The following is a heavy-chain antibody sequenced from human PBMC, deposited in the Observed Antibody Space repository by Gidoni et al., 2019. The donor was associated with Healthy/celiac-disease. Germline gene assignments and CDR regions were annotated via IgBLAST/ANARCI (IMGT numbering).Heavy chain of an antibody. D-gene: IGHD2-15*01. J-gene: IGHJ3*02. CDR2: IKSKTDGGTT. Sequence: EVQLVESGGGLVKPGGSLRLSCASSGFTFSHACMSWVGQAPGKGLEWVCRIKSKTDGGTTGYAATVKGRFTISRDDSKNTLYLKMNSLKTEDTAVYYCTPDSVVVVAGYDAFDIWGQGTMVTVSS. CDR1: GFTFSHAC. CDR3: TPDSVVVVAGYDAFDI. V-gene: IGHV3-15*01.